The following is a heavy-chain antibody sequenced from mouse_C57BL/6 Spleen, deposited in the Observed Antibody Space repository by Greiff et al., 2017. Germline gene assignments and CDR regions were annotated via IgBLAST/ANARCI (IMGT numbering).Heavy chain of an antibody. D-gene: IGHD2-4*01. CDR1: GYTFTDYY. V-gene: IGHV1-26*01. CDR3: AGYDYEYAY. CDR2: INPNYGGT. J-gene: IGHJ3*01. Sequence: VQLQQSGPELVKPGASVKISCKASGYTFTDYYMHWVKQSHGKSLEWIGDINPNYGGTSYNQKFKGKATLTVDKSSSTAYMELRSLTSEDSAVYYCAGYDYEYAYWGQGTLVTVSA.